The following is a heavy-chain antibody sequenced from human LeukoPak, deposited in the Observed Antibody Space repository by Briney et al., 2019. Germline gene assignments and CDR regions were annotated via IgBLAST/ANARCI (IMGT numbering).Heavy chain of an antibody. CDR3: AKSGPAAGRPDAFDI. CDR2: IYYSGIT. V-gene: IGHV4-39*07. CDR1: GGSVTTSSFY. Sequence: SETLSLTCTLSGGSVTTSSFYWAWIRQPPGKGLECIGTIYYSGITYYHSSLKRRGTISVDTSKNQFSLKLNSVTAADTAVYFCAKSGPAAGRPDAFDIWGQGTMVTVSS. D-gene: IGHD2-2*01. J-gene: IGHJ3*02.